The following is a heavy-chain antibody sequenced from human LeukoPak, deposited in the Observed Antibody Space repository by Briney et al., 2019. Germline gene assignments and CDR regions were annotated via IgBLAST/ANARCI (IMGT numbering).Heavy chain of an antibody. D-gene: IGHD3-22*01. CDR2: IIPIFGTA. CDR3: ARVMYYDSSGYPYYYYYGMDV. V-gene: IGHV1-69*13. J-gene: IGHJ6*02. Sequence: SVKVSCKASGGTFSSYAISWVRQAPGQGLEWMGGIIPIFGTANYAQKFQGRVTITADESTSTAYMELSSLRSEDTAVYYCARVMYYDSSGYPYYYYYGMDVWGRGTTVTVSS. CDR1: GGTFSSYA.